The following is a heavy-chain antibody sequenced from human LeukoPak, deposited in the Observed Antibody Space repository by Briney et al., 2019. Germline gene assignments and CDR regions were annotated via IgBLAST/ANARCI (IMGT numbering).Heavy chain of an antibody. V-gene: IGHV3-53*01. D-gene: IGHD1-26*01. CDR2: ISNDGNT. J-gene: IGHJ4*02. CDR1: GFTVSSNY. Sequence: GSLRLSCAASGFTVSSNYMSWVRQAPGKGLEWVSCISNDGNTYYTDSVKGRFTVSRDISKNMVYLQMNSLRDEDSAVYYCARDDTSGGYYELDDWGQGSLVTVSS. CDR3: ARDDTSGGYYELDD.